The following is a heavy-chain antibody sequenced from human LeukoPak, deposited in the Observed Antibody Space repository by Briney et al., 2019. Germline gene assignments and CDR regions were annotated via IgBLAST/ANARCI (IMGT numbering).Heavy chain of an antibody. D-gene: IGHD2-15*01. CDR2: IKQDGSEK. J-gene: IGHJ4*02. V-gene: IGHV3-7*03. Sequence: GGSLRLSCAASGFTFSSYWMSWVRQAPGKGLEWVANIKQDGSEKYYVDSVKGRFAISRDNAKNSLYLQVNSLRAEDTAVYYCAKGRTKGGTLDYWGQGTLVTVSS. CDR1: GFTFSSYW. CDR3: AKGRTKGGTLDY.